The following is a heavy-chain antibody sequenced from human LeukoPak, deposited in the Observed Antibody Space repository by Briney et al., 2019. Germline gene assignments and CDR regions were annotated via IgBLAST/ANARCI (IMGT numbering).Heavy chain of an antibody. CDR2: INHSGST. V-gene: IGHV4-34*01. Sequence: SETLSLTCAVYGGSFSGYYWSWIRQPPGKGLEWIGEINHSGSTNYNPSLKSRVTISVDTSKNQFSLRLSSVTAADTAVYYCARADYYYGMDVWGQGTTVTVSS. CDR1: GGSFSGYY. J-gene: IGHJ6*02. CDR3: ARADYYYGMDV.